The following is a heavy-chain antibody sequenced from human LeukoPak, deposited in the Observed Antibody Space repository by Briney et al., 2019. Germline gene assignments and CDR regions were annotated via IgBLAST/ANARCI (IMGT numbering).Heavy chain of an antibody. D-gene: IGHD6-19*01. CDR2: IYYSGST. V-gene: IGHV4-39*07. CDR1: GGSISSSSYY. Sequence: SETLSLTCTVSGGSISSSSYYWGWIRQPPGKGLEWIGSIYYSGSTYYNPSLKSRVTISVDTSKNQFSLKLSSVTAADTAVYYCARGGDSSYNNYYYYMDVWGKGTTVTVSS. J-gene: IGHJ6*03. CDR3: ARGGDSSYNNYYYYMDV.